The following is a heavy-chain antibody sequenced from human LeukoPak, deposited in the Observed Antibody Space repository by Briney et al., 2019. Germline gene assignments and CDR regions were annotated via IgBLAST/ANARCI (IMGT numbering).Heavy chain of an antibody. Sequence: GGSLRLSCAASGFTFSSYAMHWVRQAPGKGLEWVAVISYAGSNTYYADSVKGRFTISRDNSKNTLYLQMNSLRAEDTAVYYCARDREQQLVANCFDPWGQGNLVTVSS. D-gene: IGHD6-13*01. J-gene: IGHJ5*02. V-gene: IGHV3-30-3*01. CDR2: ISYAGSNT. CDR1: GFTFSSYA. CDR3: ARDREQQLVANCFDP.